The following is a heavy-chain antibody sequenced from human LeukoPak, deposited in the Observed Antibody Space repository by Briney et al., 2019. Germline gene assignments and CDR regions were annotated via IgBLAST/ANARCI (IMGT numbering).Heavy chain of an antibody. J-gene: IGHJ4*02. D-gene: IGHD3-22*01. V-gene: IGHV4-38-2*02. CDR2: IYHSGST. CDR1: GYSISSGYY. CDR3: ARSPMYDYDSSGYYVL. Sequence: PSETLSLTCTVSGYSISSGYYWGWIRQPPGKGLEGIGSIYHSGSTYYNPSLKSRVTISVDTSKKQFSLKLSSVTAADTAVYYCARSPMYDYDSSGYYVLGGQGTLVTVSS.